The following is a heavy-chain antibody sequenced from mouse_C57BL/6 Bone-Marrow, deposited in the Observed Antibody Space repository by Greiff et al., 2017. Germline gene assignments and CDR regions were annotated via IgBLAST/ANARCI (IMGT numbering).Heavy chain of an antibody. D-gene: IGHD1-1*01. CDR1: GFNIKDDY. J-gene: IGHJ2*01. Sequence: EVQLQQSGAELVRPGASVKLSCTASGFNIKDDYMHWVKQRPEQGLEWIGWIDPENGDTEYASKFQGKATITADTSSNTAYLQLSSLASEDTAVYYCTTATVVAADYWGRGTTLTVTS. CDR2: IDPENGDT. CDR3: TTATVVAADY. V-gene: IGHV14-4*01.